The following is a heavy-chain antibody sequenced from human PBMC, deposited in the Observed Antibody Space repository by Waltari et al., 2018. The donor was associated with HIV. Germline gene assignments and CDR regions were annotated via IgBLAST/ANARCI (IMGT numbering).Heavy chain of an antibody. CDR2: ISGIAGSI. J-gene: IGHJ3*01. Sequence: EVHVLESGGGSVQPGGSLRLSCAASGLTFRNSAMTWFRQVPGKGLEWVSTISGIAGSIYYADSVKGRFTISRDNFKHTLFLQMNSLRVEDTAVYYCAKDWENDSNGYSYLGAFDLWGPGTSVVVSS. D-gene: IGHD3-22*01. CDR1: GLTFRNSA. CDR3: AKDWENDSNGYSYLGAFDL. V-gene: IGHV3-23*01.